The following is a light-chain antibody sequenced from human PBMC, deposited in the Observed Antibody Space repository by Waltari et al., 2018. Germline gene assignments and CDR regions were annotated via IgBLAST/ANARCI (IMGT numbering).Light chain of an antibody. CDR2: DGA. CDR3: QQSEA. J-gene: IGKJ1*01. CDR1: QDVINF. V-gene: IGKV1-33*01. Sequence: QMTQSSSSLSASVGDRITISCQSSQDVINFINWYQQKPGKAPQLLIYDGATLTTGVPSRFSGSGSGTHFTLTINSLQPEDVGNYYCQQSEAFGKGTKVEI.